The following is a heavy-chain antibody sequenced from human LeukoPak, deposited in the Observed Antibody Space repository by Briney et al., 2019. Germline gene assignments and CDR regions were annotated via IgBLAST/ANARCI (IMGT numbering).Heavy chain of an antibody. CDR1: GFTFSSYS. J-gene: IGHJ4*02. Sequence: PGGSLRLSCAASGFTFSSYSMNWVRQAPGKGLEWVSSISSSSSYIYYADSVKGRFTISRDNAKNSLYLQMNGLRAEDTAVYYCARALQPTTFDYWGQGTLVTVSS. D-gene: IGHD1-26*01. CDR3: ARALQPTTFDY. CDR2: ISSSSSYI. V-gene: IGHV3-21*01.